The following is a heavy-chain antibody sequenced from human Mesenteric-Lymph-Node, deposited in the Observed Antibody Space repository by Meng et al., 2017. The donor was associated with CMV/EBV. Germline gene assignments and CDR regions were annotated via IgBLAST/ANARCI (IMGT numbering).Heavy chain of an antibody. Sequence: FTFSTYAMRWVRQAPGKGLEWVSIIYSGGGSTYYADSVKGRFTISRDNFKNMLYLQMNSLRAEDTAVYYCAREKERCSSTSCHWFDPWGQGTLVTVSS. CDR1: FTFSTYA. J-gene: IGHJ5*02. CDR3: AREKERCSSTSCHWFDP. CDR2: IYSGGGST. V-gene: IGHV3-23*03. D-gene: IGHD2-2*01.